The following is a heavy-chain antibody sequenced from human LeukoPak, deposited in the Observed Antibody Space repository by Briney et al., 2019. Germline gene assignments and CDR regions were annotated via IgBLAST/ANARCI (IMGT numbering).Heavy chain of an antibody. CDR1: GGSISSYY. V-gene: IGHV4-59*01. J-gene: IGHJ4*02. CDR3: ARSGSREVY. D-gene: IGHD6-13*01. CDR2: IYYSGST. Sequence: SETLSLTCTVSGGSISSYYWSWIRQPPGKGLEWIGCIYYSGSTNYNPSLKSRVTISVDTSKNQFSLKLSSVTAADTAVYYCARSGSREVYWGQGTLVTVSS.